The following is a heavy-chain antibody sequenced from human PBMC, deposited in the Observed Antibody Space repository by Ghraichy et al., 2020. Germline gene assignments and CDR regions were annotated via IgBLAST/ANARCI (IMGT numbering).Heavy chain of an antibody. V-gene: IGHV3-23*01. CDR1: GFTFSSYA. CDR2: ISGSGGST. CDR3: AKRGNYYDSSGYIGSLYYFDY. D-gene: IGHD3-22*01. J-gene: IGHJ4*02. Sequence: GGSLRLSCAASGFTFSSYAMSWVRQAPGKGLEWVSAISGSGGSTYYADSVKGRFTISRDNSKNTLYLQMNSLRAEDMAVYYCAKRGNYYDSSGYIGSLYYFDYWGQGTLVTVSS.